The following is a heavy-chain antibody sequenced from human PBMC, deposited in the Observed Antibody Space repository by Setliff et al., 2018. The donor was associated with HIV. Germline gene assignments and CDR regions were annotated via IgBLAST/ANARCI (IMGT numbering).Heavy chain of an antibody. J-gene: IGHJ4*02. CDR1: GDTFTSYD. D-gene: IGHD1-26*01. CDR3: ATEVPYSGSYYHRGSFDY. V-gene: IGHV1-8*02. CDR2: MTPYSGNT. Sequence: ASVKVSCKTSGDTFTSYDINWVRQAAGHGLERMGWMTPYSGNTGYAQKFQGRVSMTRNTSISTAYMELSSLRSEDTAVYYCATEVPYSGSYYHRGSFDYWGQGTLVTVSS.